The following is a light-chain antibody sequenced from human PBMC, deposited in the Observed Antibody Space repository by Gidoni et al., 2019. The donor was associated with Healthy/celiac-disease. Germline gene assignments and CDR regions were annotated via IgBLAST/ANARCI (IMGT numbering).Light chain of an antibody. CDR2: GAS. Sequence: EIVLTQSPGTLSLSPGERATLSCRARQSVSSSYLAWYQQKPGQAPRLLIYGASSRATGSPDRFSGSGSGTDFTLIISRLEPEDFAVYYCQQYGSSPRTFGQGTKVEIK. CDR3: QQYGSSPRT. CDR1: QSVSSSY. V-gene: IGKV3-20*01. J-gene: IGKJ1*01.